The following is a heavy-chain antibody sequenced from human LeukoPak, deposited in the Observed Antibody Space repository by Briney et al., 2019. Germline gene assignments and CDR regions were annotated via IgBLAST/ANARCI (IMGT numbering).Heavy chain of an antibody. J-gene: IGHJ5*01. D-gene: IGHD2-8*01. V-gene: IGHV4-59*12. CDR3: VLAPNSNWFDF. Sequence: KSSETLSLTCSVSGDSISGFYWTWIRQSPEKGLEWIAVTHYSGTTNYNPSLKSRVTISIDTSRQQFFLKLSSVTAADTAVYYCVLAPNSNWFDFWGQGTRVTVSS. CDR1: GDSISGFY. CDR2: THYSGTT.